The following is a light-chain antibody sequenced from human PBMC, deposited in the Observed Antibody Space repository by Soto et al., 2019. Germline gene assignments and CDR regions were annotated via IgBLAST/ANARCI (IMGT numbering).Light chain of an antibody. CDR2: DAS. V-gene: IGKV3-11*01. Sequence: DIVLTQSPATLSLSPGERATLSCRASQSVSSYLAWYQQRPGQAPRLLIYDASNRATGIPARFSGSGFGPDFTLTISSLEPEDFAVYYCQQRSNWPLTFGQGTRLEIK. CDR1: QSVSSY. J-gene: IGKJ5*01. CDR3: QQRSNWPLT.